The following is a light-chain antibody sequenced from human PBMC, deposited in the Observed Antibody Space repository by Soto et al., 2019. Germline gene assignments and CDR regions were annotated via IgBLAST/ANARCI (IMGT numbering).Light chain of an antibody. J-gene: IGLJ3*02. CDR1: SSDVGGYNY. CDR2: EVS. CDR3: SSYTSSSTWV. Sequence: QSALTQPASVSGFPGQSITISCTGSSSDVGGYNYVSWYQQHPGKAPKVMIYEVSNRPSGGSDRFSGSKSGNTASLTISGLQAEDEADYYCSSYTSSSTWVFGGGTKVTVL. V-gene: IGLV2-14*01.